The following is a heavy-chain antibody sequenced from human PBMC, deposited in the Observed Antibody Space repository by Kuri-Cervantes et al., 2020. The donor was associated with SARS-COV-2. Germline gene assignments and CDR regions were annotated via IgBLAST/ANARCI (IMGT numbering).Heavy chain of an antibody. D-gene: IGHD3-3*01. Sequence: SETLSLTCTVSGGPISSSSYYWGWIRQPPGKGLEWIGSIYYSGSTYYNPSLKSRVTISVDTSKNQFSLKLSSVTAADTAVYYCARHGTGYDFWSGYYGEDYWGQGTLVTVSS. V-gene: IGHV4-39*01. CDR2: IYYSGST. CDR3: ARHGTGYDFWSGYYGEDY. CDR1: GGPISSSSYY. J-gene: IGHJ4*02.